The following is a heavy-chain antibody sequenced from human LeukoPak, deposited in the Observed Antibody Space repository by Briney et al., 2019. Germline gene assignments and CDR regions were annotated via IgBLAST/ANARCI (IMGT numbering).Heavy chain of an antibody. CDR3: ARDKVDYFDY. CDR2: IITIFGTA. Sequence: GASVKVSCKASGGTFSSYAISWVRQAPGQGLEWMGGIITIFGTANYAQKFQGRVTITADESTSTAYMELSSLRSEDTAVYYCARDKVDYFDYWGQGTLVTVSS. CDR1: GGTFSSYA. J-gene: IGHJ4*02. V-gene: IGHV1-69*13.